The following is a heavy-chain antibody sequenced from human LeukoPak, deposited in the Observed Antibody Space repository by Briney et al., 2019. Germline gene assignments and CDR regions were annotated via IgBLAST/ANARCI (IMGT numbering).Heavy chain of an antibody. CDR2: ISSSSTYI. D-gene: IGHD3-10*01. J-gene: IGHJ4*02. CDR3: ARGQGVYASGSYPFDD. Sequence: PGGSLRLSCAASGFTFSDYSMNWVHQAPGKGLELVSAISSSSTYIFYADSVKGRFTISRDYAKNSLYLQMNSLRAEDTAVYFCARGQGVYASGSYPFDDWGQGTQVTVSS. CDR1: GFTFSDYS. V-gene: IGHV3-21*01.